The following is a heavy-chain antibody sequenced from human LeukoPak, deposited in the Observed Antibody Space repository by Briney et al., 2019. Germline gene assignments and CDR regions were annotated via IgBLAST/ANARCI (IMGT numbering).Heavy chain of an antibody. D-gene: IGHD6-19*01. CDR2: ISTSSSTI. CDR3: FHPVAGKGFDY. CDR1: GFDFNYYS. J-gene: IGHJ4*02. V-gene: IGHV3-48*04. Sequence: PGGSLRLSCAASGFDFNYYSMNWIRQVPGKGLEWISYISTSSSTIHYADSVKGRFKISRDNAKNSLSLQMNSLRAEDTAVYYCFHPVAGKGFDYWGQGTLVTVSS.